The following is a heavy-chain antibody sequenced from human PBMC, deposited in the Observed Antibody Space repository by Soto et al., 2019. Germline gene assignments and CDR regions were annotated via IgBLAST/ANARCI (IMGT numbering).Heavy chain of an antibody. CDR1: GGSFSGYY. Sequence: SETLSLTCAVYGGSFSGYYWSWIRQPPGKGLEWIGEINHSGSTNYNPSLKSRVTISVDTSKNQFSLKLSSVTAADTAVYYCATVRNLYYYYGMDVWGQGTTVTVSS. CDR3: ATVRNLYYYYGMDV. J-gene: IGHJ6*02. CDR2: INHSGST. V-gene: IGHV4-34*01. D-gene: IGHD1-7*01.